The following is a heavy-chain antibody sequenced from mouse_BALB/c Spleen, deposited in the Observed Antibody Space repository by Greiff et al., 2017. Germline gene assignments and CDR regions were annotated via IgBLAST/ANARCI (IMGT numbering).Heavy chain of an antibody. D-gene: IGHD1-1*01. J-gene: IGHJ3*01. CDR2: ISSGGST. Sequence: EVQGVESGGGLVKPGGSLKLSCAASGFTFSSYAMSWVRQTPEKRLEWVASISSGGSTYYPDSVKGRFTISRDNARNILYLQMSSLRSEDTAMYYCARGVEPPSYWGQGTLVTVSA. CDR1: GFTFSSYA. CDR3: ARGVEPPSY. V-gene: IGHV5-6-5*01.